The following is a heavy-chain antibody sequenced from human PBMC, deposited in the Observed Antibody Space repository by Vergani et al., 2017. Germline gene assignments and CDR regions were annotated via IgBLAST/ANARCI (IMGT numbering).Heavy chain of an antibody. CDR2: IIPIFGTA. Sequence: QVQLVQSGAEVKKPGSPVKVSCKASGGTFSSYAISWVRQAPGQGLGWMGGIIPIFGTATYAQKFQGRVTITADESTRTTYMGLSSLRSADTAGYYCSRPNRYCRSTSCSLGDAFDIWGQGTMVTVSS. CDR1: GGTFSSYA. J-gene: IGHJ3*02. D-gene: IGHD2-2*01. CDR3: SRPNRYCRSTSCSLGDAFDI. V-gene: IGHV1-69*12.